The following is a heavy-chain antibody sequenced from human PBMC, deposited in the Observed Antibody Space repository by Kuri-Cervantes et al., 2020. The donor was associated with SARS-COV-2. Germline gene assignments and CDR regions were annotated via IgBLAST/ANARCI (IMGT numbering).Heavy chain of an antibody. CDR1: GFTFSSYA. CDR3: ARNTPEAYYYYMDV. V-gene: IGHV3-23*01. J-gene: IGHJ6*03. Sequence: GESLEISCAASGFTFSSYAMSRVRQAPGKGLEWVSAISGSGGSTYYADSVKGRFTISRDNSKNTLYLQMNSLRAEDTAVYYCARNTPEAYYYYMDVWGKGTTVTVSS. CDR2: ISGSGGST.